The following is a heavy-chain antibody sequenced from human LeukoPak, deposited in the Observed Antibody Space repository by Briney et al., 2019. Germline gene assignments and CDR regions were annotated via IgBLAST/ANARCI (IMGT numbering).Heavy chain of an antibody. J-gene: IGHJ4*02. CDR2: INPNTGNP. CDR1: GYTFITYG. Sequence: ASVEVSCKASGYTFITYGINWVRQAPGQGLEWMGWINPNTGNPMYAQGFTGRFVFSLDTSVSTAYLQISSLKAEDTAVYYCARPSGTIFGVVTPFDYWGQGTLVTVSS. CDR3: ARPSGTIFGVVTPFDY. V-gene: IGHV7-4-1*02. D-gene: IGHD3-3*01.